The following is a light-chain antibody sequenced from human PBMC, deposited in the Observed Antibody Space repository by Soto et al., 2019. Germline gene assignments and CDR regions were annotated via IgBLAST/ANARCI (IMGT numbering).Light chain of an antibody. CDR2: AAS. CDR3: QQSYSTS. V-gene: IGKV1-39*01. CDR1: QSISSY. J-gene: IGKJ3*01. Sequence: DIQMTQSPSSLSASVGDSVTITCRASQSISSYLNWYPHKPGKAPKLLVYAASSLQSGVPSRFSGSGSGTDFTLNSSSLQPEEFATYYCQQSYSTSFGPGTKLDIK.